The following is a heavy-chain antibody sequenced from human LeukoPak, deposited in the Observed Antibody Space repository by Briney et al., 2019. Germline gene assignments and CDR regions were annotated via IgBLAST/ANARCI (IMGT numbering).Heavy chain of an antibody. Sequence: GGSLRLSCAASGFTVSSNYMGWVRQAPGKGLEWVSYISSSGSTIYYADSVKGRFTISRDSAKNSLYLQMNSLRAEDTAVYYCARDLGSSSRKTNDAFDIWGQGTMVTVSS. CDR2: ISSSGSTI. V-gene: IGHV3-11*01. CDR3: ARDLGSSSRKTNDAFDI. J-gene: IGHJ3*02. D-gene: IGHD6-6*01. CDR1: GFTVSSNY.